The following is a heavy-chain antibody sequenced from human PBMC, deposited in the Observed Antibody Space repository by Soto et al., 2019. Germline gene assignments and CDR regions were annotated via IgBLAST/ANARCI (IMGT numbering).Heavy chain of an antibody. V-gene: IGHV4-34*01. CDR1: GGSFSGYY. D-gene: IGHD3-10*01. CDR3: ARAGSITMVRGVTYAFDI. CDR2: SNHSGST. J-gene: IGHJ3*02. Sequence: SETLSLTRAVYGGSFSGYYWSWIRQPPWKWLEWIGESNHSGSTNYNPSLKSRVTISVDTSKNQFSLKLSSVTAADTAVYYCARAGSITMVRGVTYAFDILGQGTMVTVSS.